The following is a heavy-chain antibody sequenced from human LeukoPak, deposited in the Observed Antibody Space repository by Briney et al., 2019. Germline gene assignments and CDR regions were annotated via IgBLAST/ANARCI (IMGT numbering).Heavy chain of an antibody. Sequence: ASVKVSCKASGYTFTSYYMHWVRQAPGQGLEWMGIINPSGGSTSYAQKFQGRVTMTRDMSTSTVYMELSSLRSEDTAVYYWARDGNWNPVHYYYYYTDVWDKGTTGTVSS. J-gene: IGHJ6*03. CDR2: INPSGGST. D-gene: IGHD1-1*01. V-gene: IGHV1-46*01. CDR3: ARDGNWNPVHYYYYYTDV. CDR1: GYTFTSYY.